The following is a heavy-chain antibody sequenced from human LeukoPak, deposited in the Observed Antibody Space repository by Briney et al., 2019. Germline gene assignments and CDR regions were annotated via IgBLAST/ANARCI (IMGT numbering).Heavy chain of an antibody. V-gene: IGHV1-2*02. J-gene: IGHJ5*02. Sequence: GSSVQVSCKASGYTFTCYYMHWVRQAPGQGLDWMGWINPNSGGTNYAQKFQGRVTMTRDTSISTAYMELSRLRSDERAVYYCARGPFQQLVQVWFDPWGQGKLVIVSS. CDR1: GYTFTCYY. D-gene: IGHD6-13*01. CDR3: ARGPFQQLVQVWFDP. CDR2: INPNSGGT.